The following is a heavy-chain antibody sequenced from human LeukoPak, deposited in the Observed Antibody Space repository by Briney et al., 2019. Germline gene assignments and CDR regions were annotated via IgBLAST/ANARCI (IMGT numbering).Heavy chain of an antibody. CDR3: ARARGEQQLIYYYYYGMDV. CDR1: GDSVSSSSYY. CDR2: IYYSGST. J-gene: IGHJ6*02. Sequence: SETLSLTCTVSGDSVSSSSYYWGWIRQPPGKGLEWIGSIYYSGSTYYNPSLKSRVTISVDTSKNQFSLKLSSVTAADTAVYYCARARGEQQLIYYYYYGMDVWGQGTTVTVSS. D-gene: IGHD6-13*01. V-gene: IGHV4-39*07.